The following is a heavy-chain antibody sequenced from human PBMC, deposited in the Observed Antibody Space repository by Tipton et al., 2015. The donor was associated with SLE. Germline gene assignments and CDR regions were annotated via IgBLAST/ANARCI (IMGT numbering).Heavy chain of an antibody. V-gene: IGHV4-34*01. J-gene: IGHJ3*02. CDR2: INHSGST. Sequence: TLSLTCAVYGGSFSGYYWSWIRQPPGKGLEWIGEINHSGSTNYNPSLKSRVTISVDTSKNQFSLKLSSVTAADTAVYYCAREMDSKGATSAFDIWGQGTMVTVSS. CDR3: AREMDSKGATSAFDI. CDR1: GGSFSGYY. D-gene: IGHD1-26*01.